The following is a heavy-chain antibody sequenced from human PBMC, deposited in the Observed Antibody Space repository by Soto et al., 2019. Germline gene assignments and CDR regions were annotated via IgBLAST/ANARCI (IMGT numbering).Heavy chain of an antibody. CDR1: GGSISSSSYY. CDR2: IYYRGST. Sequence: PSETLSVTCTVSGGSISSSSYYWGWIRQAPGKGLEWIGSIYYRGSTYYNPSIKSRVTISVDTSKNQSSLKLSSATAADTAVYYCARRGYSYVLDYWGQGTLVNVSS. D-gene: IGHD5-18*01. J-gene: IGHJ4*02. V-gene: IGHV4-39*01. CDR3: ARRGYSYVLDY.